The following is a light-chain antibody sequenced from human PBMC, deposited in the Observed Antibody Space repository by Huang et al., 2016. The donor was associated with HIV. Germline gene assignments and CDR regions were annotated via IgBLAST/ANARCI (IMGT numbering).Light chain of an antibody. Sequence: EIIMTQSPATLSVSPGERATLSCRASQSVGRNSDGYQQKPGQAPRLLIFGASKRATGSPARVSGSGSGTEVTLTINSLQSEDFAVYYCQQYNTPPTTFGPGTRVDLK. V-gene: IGKV3-15*01. CDR3: QQYNTPPTT. J-gene: IGKJ3*01. CDR1: QSVGRN. CDR2: GAS.